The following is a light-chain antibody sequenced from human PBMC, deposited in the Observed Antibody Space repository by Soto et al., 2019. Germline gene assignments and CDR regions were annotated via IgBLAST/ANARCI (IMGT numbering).Light chain of an antibody. CDR1: QSVSGN. V-gene: IGKV3-15*01. CDR3: QQYNSWPPLT. Sequence: EIVMTQSPAPLSVSPGERATLSCRASQSVSGNLAWYQQKPVQAPRLLIYGASTRATGIPARFSGSGSGTEFTLTISSLQSEDLAVYYCQQYNSWPPLTFGGGTKVEIK. CDR2: GAS. J-gene: IGKJ4*01.